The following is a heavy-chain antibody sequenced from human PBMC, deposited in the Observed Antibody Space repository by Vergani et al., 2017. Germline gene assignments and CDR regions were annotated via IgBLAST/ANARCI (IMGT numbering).Heavy chain of an antibody. V-gene: IGHV1-69*04. CDR1: GGTFSSYA. D-gene: IGHD3-10*01. Sequence: QVQLVQSGAEVKKPGSSVKVSCKASGGTFSSYAISWVRQAPGQGLEWMGRIIPILGIANYAQKFQGRVTMTRDTSISTAYMELSRLRSDDTAVYYCATNMVRGAMAAFDIWGQGTMVTVSS. CDR2: IIPILGIA. J-gene: IGHJ3*02. CDR3: ATNMVRGAMAAFDI.